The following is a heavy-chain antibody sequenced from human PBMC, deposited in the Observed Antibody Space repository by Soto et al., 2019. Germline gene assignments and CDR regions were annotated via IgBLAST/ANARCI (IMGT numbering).Heavy chain of an antibody. J-gene: IGHJ4*02. V-gene: IGHV2-26*01. CDR1: GFSLSDTTMG. D-gene: IGHD4-4*01. CDR2: IFSIDEK. CDR3: ARADYTNRERDFDC. Sequence: QVTLKESGPVLVKPTETLTLTCIVSGFSLSDTTMGVSWIRQPPGKALEWLAHIFSIDEKSYSTSLQSRLTVSYDTSKSQVVLIMTNMDPVDTATYYCARADYTNRERDFDCWGQGALVTVSS.